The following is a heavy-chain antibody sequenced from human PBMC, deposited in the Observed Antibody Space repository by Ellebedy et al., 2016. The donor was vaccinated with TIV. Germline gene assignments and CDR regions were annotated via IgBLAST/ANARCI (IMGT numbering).Heavy chain of an antibody. CDR2: FDVSGESP. Sequence: PGGSLRLSCAASGFTFSTFAMRWVRQAPGRGLEWVSGFDVSGESPYYADSVKGRFTISRDNSMSTLSLQMSSLRADDTAIYYCVRGRSGTYIHHAFDSWGQGILVTVSS. CDR3: VRGRSGTYIHHAFDS. D-gene: IGHD1-14*01. CDR1: GFTFSTFA. V-gene: IGHV3-23*01. J-gene: IGHJ4*02.